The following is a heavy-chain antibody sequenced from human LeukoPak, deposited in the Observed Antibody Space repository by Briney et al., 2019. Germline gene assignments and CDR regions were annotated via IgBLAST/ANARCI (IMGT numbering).Heavy chain of an antibody. J-gene: IGHJ5*02. CDR2: MNSHSGNT. V-gene: IGHV1-8*01. Sequence: ASVNVSCKASGYTFTSYDINWVRQAPGQRLEWMGQMNSHSGNTDYAQKFQGRVTMTRNISTNIAYMEVSSLRSEDTALYYCARGRHLGSGFDPWGQGTLVTVPS. CDR1: GYTFTSYD. D-gene: IGHD2-2*03. CDR3: ARGRHLGSGFDP.